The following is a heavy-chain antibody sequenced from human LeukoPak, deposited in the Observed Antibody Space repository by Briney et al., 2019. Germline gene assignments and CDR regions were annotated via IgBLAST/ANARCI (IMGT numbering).Heavy chain of an antibody. CDR1: GFTFSSYS. Sequence: PGGSLRLSCAASGFTFSSYSMNWVRQAPGKGLEWVSSISSSSSYIYYADSVKGRFTISRDNAKNSLYLQMNSLRAEDTAVYHCARDRVGAVAGTNLDYWGQGTLVTVSS. CDR2: ISSSSSYI. V-gene: IGHV3-21*01. J-gene: IGHJ4*02. D-gene: IGHD6-19*01. CDR3: ARDRVGAVAGTNLDY.